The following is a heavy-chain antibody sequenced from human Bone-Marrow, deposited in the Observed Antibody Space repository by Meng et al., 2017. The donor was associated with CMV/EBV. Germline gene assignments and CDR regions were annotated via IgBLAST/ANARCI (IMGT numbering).Heavy chain of an antibody. CDR2: ISYDGSNK. J-gene: IGHJ3*02. V-gene: IGHV3-30*14. Sequence: GESLKISCAASGFTFSSYAMHWVRQAPGKGLEWVAVISYDGSNKYYADSVKGRFTISRDNSKNTLYLQMNSLRTEDTAVYYCARGSRGNAFDIWGQGKMVSVSS. CDR3: ARGSRGNAFDI. CDR1: GFTFSSYA. D-gene: IGHD3-10*01.